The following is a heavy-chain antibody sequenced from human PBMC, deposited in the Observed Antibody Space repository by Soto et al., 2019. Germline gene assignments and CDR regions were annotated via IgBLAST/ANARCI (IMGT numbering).Heavy chain of an antibody. CDR3: ARRKERSGPHYFDY. CDR2: LSPHNGNT. CDR1: GYTFTTYD. J-gene: IGHJ4*02. D-gene: IGHD6-25*01. Sequence: QVQVVQSGAEVKKPGASVKVSCKTSGYTFTTYDIHWVRQATGQGLEWMGWLSPHNGNTGYAQQFRDRVKIAMNTSTSTVSLEVSRLRFEDTATYYCARRKERSGPHYFDYWGQGTLVTVSS. V-gene: IGHV1-8*01.